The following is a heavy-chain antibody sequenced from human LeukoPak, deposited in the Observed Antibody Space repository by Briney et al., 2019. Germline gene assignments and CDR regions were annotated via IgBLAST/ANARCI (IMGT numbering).Heavy chain of an antibody. D-gene: IGHD3-16*02. CDR3: AKAGNSALRLGALSLHGSWVSYWYFDL. CDR1: GFTFSSYA. V-gene: IGHV3-23*01. J-gene: IGHJ2*01. CDR2: ISGSGGST. Sequence: GGSLRLSCAASGFTFSSYAMSWVRQAPGKGLEWVSAISGSGGSTYYADSVKGRFTISRDNSKNTLYLQMNSLRAEDTAVYYCAKAGNSALRLGALSLHGSWVSYWYFDLWGRGTLVTVSS.